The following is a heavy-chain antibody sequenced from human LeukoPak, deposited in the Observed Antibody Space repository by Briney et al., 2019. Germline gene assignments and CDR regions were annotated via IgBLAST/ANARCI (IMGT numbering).Heavy chain of an antibody. CDR2: IYYSGST. D-gene: IGHD3-3*01. CDR1: GGSISSYY. V-gene: IGHV4-59*08. J-gene: IGHJ6*03. CDR3: ARGLRFLETYYMDV. Sequence: PSETLSLTCTVSGGSISSYYWSWIRQPPGKGLEWIGYIYYSGSTNYNPSLKSRVTISVDTSKNQFSLKLSSATAADTAVYYCARGLRFLETYYMDVWGKGTTVTVSS.